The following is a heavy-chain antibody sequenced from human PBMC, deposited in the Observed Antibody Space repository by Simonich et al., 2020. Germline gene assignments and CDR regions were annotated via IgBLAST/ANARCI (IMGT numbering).Heavy chain of an antibody. D-gene: IGHD2-15*01. CDR1: GYTFTSYG. Sequence: QVQLVQSGAEVKKPGASVKVSCKASGYTFTSYGISWVRQAPGQGLEWMGWSSADKCNTNYAQKLQGRVTMTTDTSTSTAYMELRSLRSDDTAVYYCARASRGTWWYYYFDYWGQGTLVTVSS. V-gene: IGHV1-18*01. J-gene: IGHJ4*02. CDR2: SSADKCNT. CDR3: ARASRGTWWYYYFDY.